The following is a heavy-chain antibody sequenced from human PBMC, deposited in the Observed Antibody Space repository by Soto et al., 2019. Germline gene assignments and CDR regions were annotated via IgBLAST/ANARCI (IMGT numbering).Heavy chain of an antibody. V-gene: IGHV3-33*01. CDR2: IWYDGSNK. CDR1: GFTFRSYG. J-gene: IGHJ4*01. Sequence: QVQLVESGGGVVQPGRSLRLSCAASGFTFRSYGMHWVRQAPGKGLEWMAVIWYDGSNKYYADSVKGRFTISRDNSNNTLYLQMNGLRAEDTAINCCARERDMVAPGYFDYGGHGTMVTVSS. D-gene: IGHD2-15*01. CDR3: ARERDMVAPGYFDY.